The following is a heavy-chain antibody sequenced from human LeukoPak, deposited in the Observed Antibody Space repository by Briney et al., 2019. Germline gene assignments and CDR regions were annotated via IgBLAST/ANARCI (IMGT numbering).Heavy chain of an antibody. CDR2: ISPTSDTT. D-gene: IGHD6-6*01. Sequence: ASVKVSCKAFGYTFTDYYIHWVRQAPGQGLEWLGMISPTSDTTSYLQKFQGRVTMTRDTSTSTVHMELSSLRPEDTAVYYCARLGSIAASSDYWGQGTLVTVSS. V-gene: IGHV1-46*01. J-gene: IGHJ4*02. CDR3: ARLGSIAASSDY. CDR1: GYTFTDYY.